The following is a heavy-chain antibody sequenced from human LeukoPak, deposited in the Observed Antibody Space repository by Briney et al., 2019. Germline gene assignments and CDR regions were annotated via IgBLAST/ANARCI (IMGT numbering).Heavy chain of an antibody. CDR1: GFTVSSNY. CDR2: IRSDGST. CDR3: AKDHAGNYGMDV. V-gene: IGHV3-53*01. Sequence: PGGSLRLSCTASGFTVSSNYMSWVRQAPGKGLEWVSVIRSDGSTNHADSVKGRFTISRDNSKNTLYLQMNSLRAEDTAVYYCAKDHAGNYGMDVWGQGTTVTVSS. J-gene: IGHJ6*02.